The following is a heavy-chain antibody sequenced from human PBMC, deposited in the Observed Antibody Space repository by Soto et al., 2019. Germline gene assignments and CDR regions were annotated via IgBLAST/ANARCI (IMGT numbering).Heavy chain of an antibody. CDR3: AIGGGDYNYFDH. D-gene: IGHD2-21*01. J-gene: IGHJ4*02. Sequence: EVQLVESGGGLVQPGGSLRLSCAASGFLFSTYWMFWVRQVPRKGLLWVSRIKSDGSSTSYEDSVKGRCTISRDNTKNTLYLQMPSLRAEDTAVYYCAIGGGDYNYFDHWGQGILVTVSS. CDR2: IKSDGSST. V-gene: IGHV3-74*01. CDR1: GFLFSTYW.